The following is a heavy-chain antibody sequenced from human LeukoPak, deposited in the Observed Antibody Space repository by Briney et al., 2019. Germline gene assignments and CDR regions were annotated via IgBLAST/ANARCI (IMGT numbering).Heavy chain of an antibody. CDR1: GYTFTGYY. CDR3: ARTVPHPSRYYYYYGMDV. Sequence: ASVKVSCNASGYTFTGYYMHWVRQAPGQGLEWMGWINPNSGGTNYAQKFQGRVTMTRDTSISTAYMELSRLRSDDTAVYYCARTVPHPSRYYYYYGMDVWGQGTTVTVSS. V-gene: IGHV1-2*02. CDR2: INPNSGGT. D-gene: IGHD1-1*01. J-gene: IGHJ6*02.